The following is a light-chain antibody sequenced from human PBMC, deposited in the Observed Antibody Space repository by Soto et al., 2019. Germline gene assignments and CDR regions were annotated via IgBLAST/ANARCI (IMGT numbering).Light chain of an antibody. CDR3: GAWDDSLNGVI. Sequence: QSVLTQPPSASGTPGQRVTVSCSGSSSNIGSKTVNWYQQVPGTPTKLLIYNNNQRPSGVPDRFSGSKSGTSASLAISALQSEDEADYYCGAWDDSLNGVIFGRGTKLTVL. CDR1: SSNIGSKT. J-gene: IGLJ2*01. V-gene: IGLV1-44*01. CDR2: NNN.